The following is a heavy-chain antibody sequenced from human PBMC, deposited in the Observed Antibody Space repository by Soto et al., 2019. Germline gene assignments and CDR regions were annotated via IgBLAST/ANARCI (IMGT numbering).Heavy chain of an antibody. D-gene: IGHD3-16*01. CDR1: GGFLSESY. J-gene: IGHJ5*02. Sequence: SETLSLTCAVYGGFLSESYWTWIRQPPGKGLEWIGEINHVGGTNYNPSLKSRVTMSVDTSQNQFSLRLISVTAADTAMYFCVRIRYQLRSSVLWLDPWGQGTPVTVSS. V-gene: IGHV4-34*01. CDR3: VRIRYQLRSSVLWLDP. CDR2: INHVGGT.